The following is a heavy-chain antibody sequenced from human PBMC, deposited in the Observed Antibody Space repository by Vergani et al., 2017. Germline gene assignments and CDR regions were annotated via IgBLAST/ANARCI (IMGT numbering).Heavy chain of an antibody. CDR1: GGTFSSYA. Sequence: QVQLVQSGAEVKKPGSSVKVSCKASGGTFSSYAISWVRQAPGQGLEWMGGIIPIFGTANYAQKFQGRVTITADESTSTAYMELSSLRSEDTAVYYCARSPLESGGGISGFRPVDYWGQGTLVTVSS. CDR2: IIPIFGTA. V-gene: IGHV1-69*01. D-gene: IGHD4-23*01. CDR3: ARSPLESGGGISGFRPVDY. J-gene: IGHJ4*02.